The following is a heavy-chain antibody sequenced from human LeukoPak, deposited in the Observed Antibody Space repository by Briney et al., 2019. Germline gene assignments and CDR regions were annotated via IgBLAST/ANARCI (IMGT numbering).Heavy chain of an antibody. V-gene: IGHV3-30*02. D-gene: IGHD6-13*01. CDR2: IWYDGSNK. CDR3: AKDYRRYSSSWYYFDY. CDR1: GFTFSSYG. Sequence: PGGSLRLSCAASGFTFSSYGMHWVRQAPGKGLEWVAVIWYDGSNKYYADSVKGRFTISRDNSKNTLYLQMNSLRAEDTAVYYCAKDYRRYSSSWYYFDYWGQGTLVTVSS. J-gene: IGHJ4*02.